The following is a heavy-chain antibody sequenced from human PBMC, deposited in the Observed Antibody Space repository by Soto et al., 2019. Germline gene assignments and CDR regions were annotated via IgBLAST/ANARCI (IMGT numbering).Heavy chain of an antibody. CDR1: GYTFTSYA. V-gene: IGHV1-3*01. Sequence: ASVKVSCKASGYTFTSYAMHLVRQAPGQRLEWMGWINAGNGNTKYSQKFQGRVTITRDTSASTAYMELSSLRSEDTAVYYCARDQEIVVVVAADYYYVRDVWGQGTTVSVSS. D-gene: IGHD2-15*01. J-gene: IGHJ6*02. CDR2: INAGNGNT. CDR3: ARDQEIVVVVAADYYYVRDV.